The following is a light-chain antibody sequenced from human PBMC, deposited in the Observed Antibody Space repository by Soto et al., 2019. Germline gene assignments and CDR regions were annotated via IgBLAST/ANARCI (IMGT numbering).Light chain of an antibody. CDR3: RSYTTSSTHVV. Sequence: QSVLTQPASVSGSAGQSSTISCTGTSSDVGSYNYVSWYQQYPGKAPKLMIYDVSNRPSGVSYRFSGSKSGNTASLTISGLQAEDEADYYCRSYTTSSTHVVFGGGTKLPVL. CDR2: DVS. CDR1: SSDVGSYNY. V-gene: IGLV2-14*01. J-gene: IGLJ2*01.